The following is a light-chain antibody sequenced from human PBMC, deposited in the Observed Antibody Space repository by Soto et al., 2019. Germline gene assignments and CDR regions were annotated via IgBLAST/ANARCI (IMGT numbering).Light chain of an antibody. CDR1: QDIAIY. V-gene: IGKV1-9*01. CDR2: AAS. Sequence: IQLTQSPSSLSASVGDRVTITCRASQDIAIYLAWYQQKPEEAPKLLIYAASTLYGGVPSRFSGSGSGTDFALTITSLQAEDFATYYCQQLRMYPSTFGGGTKLDIK. CDR3: QQLRMYPST. J-gene: IGKJ4*01.